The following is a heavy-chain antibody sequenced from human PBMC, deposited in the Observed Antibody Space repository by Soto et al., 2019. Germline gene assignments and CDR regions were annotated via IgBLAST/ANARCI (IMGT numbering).Heavy chain of an antibody. V-gene: IGHV3-21*01. J-gene: IGHJ6*02. CDR1: GFTFSSYS. Sequence: EVQLVESGGGLVKPGGSLRLSCAGSGFTFSSYSMNWVRQAPGKGLEWVSSISSSSSYIYYADSVKGRFTISRDNAKNSLYLQMNSLRAEDTAVYYSAREFTTVTKYYYYGMDVWGQGTTVTVSS. D-gene: IGHD4-17*01. CDR2: ISSSSSYI. CDR3: AREFTTVTKYYYYGMDV.